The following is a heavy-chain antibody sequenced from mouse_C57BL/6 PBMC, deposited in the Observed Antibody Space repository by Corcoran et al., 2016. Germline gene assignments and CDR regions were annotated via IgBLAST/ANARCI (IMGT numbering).Heavy chain of an antibody. Sequence: QIQLVQSGPELKKPGETVKISCKASGYTFTTYGMSWVKQAPGKGLKWMGWINTYSGVPTYADDFKGRFAFSLETSASTAYLQINNLKNEDTATYFCARERDDYGSSYWYFDVWGTGTTVTVSS. D-gene: IGHD1-1*01. CDR1: GYTFTTYG. CDR2: INTYSGVP. CDR3: ARERDDYGSSYWYFDV. V-gene: IGHV9-3*01. J-gene: IGHJ1*03.